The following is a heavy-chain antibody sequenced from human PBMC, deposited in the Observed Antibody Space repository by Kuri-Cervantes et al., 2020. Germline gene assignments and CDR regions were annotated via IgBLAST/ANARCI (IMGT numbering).Heavy chain of an antibody. J-gene: IGHJ4*02. Sequence: GGSLRLSCAASGFTFSSYSMNWVRQAPGKGLEWVSYISSSSSTIYYADSVKGRFTISRDNAKNSLYLQMNSLRAEDTAVYYCARALHSGYDSSGYYNYWGQGTLVTVSS. V-gene: IGHV3-48*01. CDR3: ARALHSGYDSSGYYNY. CDR2: ISSSSSTI. D-gene: IGHD3-22*01. CDR1: GFTFSSYS.